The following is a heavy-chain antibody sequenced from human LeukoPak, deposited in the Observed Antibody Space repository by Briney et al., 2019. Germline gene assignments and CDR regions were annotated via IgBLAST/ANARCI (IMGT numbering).Heavy chain of an antibody. J-gene: IGHJ6*03. Sequence: GGSLRLSCAASGFTFSSYAMSWVRQAPGKGLEWVSAISGSGGSTYYADSVKGRFTISRDNSKNTLYLQMNSLRAEDTSVYYCAKRGFGELLGYYYYYMDVWGKGTTVTVSS. CDR3: AKRGFGELLGYYYYYMDV. CDR1: GFTFSSYA. CDR2: ISGSGGST. D-gene: IGHD3-10*01. V-gene: IGHV3-23*01.